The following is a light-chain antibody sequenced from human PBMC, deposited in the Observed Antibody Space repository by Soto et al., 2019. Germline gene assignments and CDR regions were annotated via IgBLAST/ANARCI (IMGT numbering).Light chain of an antibody. J-gene: IGLJ1*01. V-gene: IGLV2-14*01. Sequence: QSALTQPASVSGSPGQSITISCTGTSSDVGDYNYVSWYQQHPGKAPKLMIYDVSNRPSGVSNRFSGSKSGSTASLTISGLQAEDESDNYCSSYTSSTTRVFGTGTKVTVL. CDR2: DVS. CDR1: SSDVGDYNY. CDR3: SSYTSSTTRV.